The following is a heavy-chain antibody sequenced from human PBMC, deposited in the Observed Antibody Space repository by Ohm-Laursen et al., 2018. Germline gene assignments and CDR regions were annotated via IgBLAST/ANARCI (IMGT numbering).Heavy chain of an antibody. V-gene: IGHV4-34*01. CDR2: INHSGST. Sequence: SDTLSLTWAVYGGSFSGYYWSWIRQPPGKGLEWIGEINHSGSTNYNPSLKSRVTISVDTSKNQFPLKLSSVTAADTAVYYCARGIQLWKQYYYYYYGMDVWGQGTTVTVSS. CDR3: ARGIQLWKQYYYYYYGMDV. J-gene: IGHJ6*02. D-gene: IGHD5-18*01. CDR1: GGSFSGYY.